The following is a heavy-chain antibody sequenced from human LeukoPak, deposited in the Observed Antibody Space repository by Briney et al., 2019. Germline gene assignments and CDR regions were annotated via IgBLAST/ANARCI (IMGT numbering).Heavy chain of an antibody. CDR1: GFTFSDTW. Sequence: GGSLRLSCAASGFTFSDTWMHWVRQAPGKGLVWVSRIRSDGSDTRYAESVKGRFTISRDDAKNTLYLQMNSLRAEDTAVYYCARDWFHAIDYWGQGTLVTVSS. CDR3: ARDWFHAIDY. CDR2: IRSDGSDT. J-gene: IGHJ4*02. D-gene: IGHD2/OR15-2a*01. V-gene: IGHV3-74*01.